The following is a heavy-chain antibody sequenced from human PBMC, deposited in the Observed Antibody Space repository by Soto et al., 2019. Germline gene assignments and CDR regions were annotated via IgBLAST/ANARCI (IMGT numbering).Heavy chain of an antibody. Sequence: ASVKVSCKASGGTFSSYAISWVRQAPGQGLEWMGWISAYNGNTNYAQKLQGRVTMTTDTSTSTAYMELRSLRSDDTAVYYCARADIVVVPAAIAHNWFDPWGQGTLVTVSS. CDR1: GGTFSSYA. CDR3: ARADIVVVPAAIAHNWFDP. D-gene: IGHD2-2*01. V-gene: IGHV1-18*01. CDR2: ISAYNGNT. J-gene: IGHJ5*02.